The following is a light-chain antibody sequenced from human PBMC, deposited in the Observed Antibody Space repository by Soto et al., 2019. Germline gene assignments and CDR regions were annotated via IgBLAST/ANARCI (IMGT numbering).Light chain of an antibody. V-gene: IGLV1-40*01. CDR3: SSYTSSSTYV. CDR2: GNI. J-gene: IGLJ1*01. CDR1: SSNIGAGYD. Sequence: QSVLTQPPSVSGAPGQRVTISCTGSSSNIGAGYDVHWYQQRPGTAPKLLIFGNINRPSGVPDRFSGSKSGTSASLAITGLQAEDEGDCYCSSYTSSSTYVFGTGTKLTVL.